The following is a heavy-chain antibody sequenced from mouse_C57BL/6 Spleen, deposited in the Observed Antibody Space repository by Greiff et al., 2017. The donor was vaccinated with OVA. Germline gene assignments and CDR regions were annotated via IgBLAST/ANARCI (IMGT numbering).Heavy chain of an antibody. D-gene: IGHD2-4*01. V-gene: IGHV1-64*01. CDR2: IHPNSGST. CDR3: ARGEAIYYDYDESPAY. CDR1: GYTFTSYW. J-gene: IGHJ3*01. Sequence: QVQLQQPGAELVKPGASVKLSCKASGYTFTSYWMHWVKQRPGQGLEWIGMIHPNSGSTNYNEKFKSKATLTVDKSSSTAYMQLSSLTSEDSAVYYCARGEAIYYDYDESPAYWGQGTLVTVSA.